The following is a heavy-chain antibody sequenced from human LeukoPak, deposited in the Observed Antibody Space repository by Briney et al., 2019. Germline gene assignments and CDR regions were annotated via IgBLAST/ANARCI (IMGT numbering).Heavy chain of an antibody. D-gene: IGHD3-22*01. V-gene: IGHV4-4*02. CDR2: IHHSGST. CDR3: ARGIPGYFGTSGYYYEY. J-gene: IGHJ4*02. Sequence: KPSGTLSLTCAVSGDSISSNYWWTWVRQPPGKGLEWIGEIHHSGSTNYSPSLKSRVTISVDNSRNQFSLGLSSVSAADTAVYYCARGIPGYFGTSGYYYEYWGQGTLVTVSS. CDR1: GDSISSNYW.